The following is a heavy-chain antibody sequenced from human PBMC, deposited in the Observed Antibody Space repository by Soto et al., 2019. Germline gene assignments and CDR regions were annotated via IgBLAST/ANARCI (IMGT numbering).Heavy chain of an antibody. J-gene: IGHJ4*02. CDR2: VYYRGTT. V-gene: IGHV4-59*08. CDR1: GGSMNLYY. D-gene: IGHD2-21*01. Sequence: SETLSLTCNVSGGSMNLYYWSWIRQPPGKGLEWIGYVYYRGTTSYNPSFKSRLTISVDTSRSQFSLKLGSVTAADTAVYYCARQKGSVDFDFWGQGALVTVSS. CDR3: ARQKGSVDFDF.